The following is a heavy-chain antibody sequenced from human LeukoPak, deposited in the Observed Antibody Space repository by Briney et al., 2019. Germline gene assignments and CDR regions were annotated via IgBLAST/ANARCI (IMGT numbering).Heavy chain of an antibody. CDR2: IYPGDSDT. V-gene: IGHV5-51*01. Sequence: GESLKISCKGSGYSFTSYWIGWVRQMPGKGLEWMGIIYPGDSDTRYSPSFQGQVTISADKSISTAYLQWSSLKASDTATYYCARQYSYGSAWVRWGNDAFDIWGQGTMVTVSS. J-gene: IGHJ3*02. D-gene: IGHD5-18*01. CDR3: ARQYSYGSAWVRWGNDAFDI. CDR1: GYSFTSYW.